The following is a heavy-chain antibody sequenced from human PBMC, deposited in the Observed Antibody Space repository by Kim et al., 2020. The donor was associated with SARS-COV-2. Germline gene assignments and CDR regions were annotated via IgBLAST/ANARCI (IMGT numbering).Heavy chain of an antibody. CDR2: INHNDST. J-gene: IGHJ1*01. Sequence: SETLSLTCAVYGGSFSGYYWSWICQPPGQGLEWIGEINHNDSTNYYPSLKSRVPISVDTSKNQYSLKLSSVTAADTDVYYCSRTYSYSSSWFFQHWGQSTLVTVSS. CDR1: GGSFSGYY. D-gene: IGHD6-13*01. CDR3: SRTYSYSSSWFFQH. V-gene: IGHV4-34*01.